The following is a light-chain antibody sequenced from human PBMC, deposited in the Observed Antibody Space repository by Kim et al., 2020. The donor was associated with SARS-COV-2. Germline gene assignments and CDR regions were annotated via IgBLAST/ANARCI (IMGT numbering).Light chain of an antibody. CDR1: QGISNY. V-gene: IGKV1-27*01. J-gene: IGKJ4*01. Sequence: SVGDRVTITSQASQGISNYLAWYQQKPGKGPKLLIYAASTLQSGVPSRFSGSGSGTEFTLTISSLQPEDVATYYCQKYNSAPQLTFGGGTKVDIK. CDR3: QKYNSAPQLT. CDR2: AAS.